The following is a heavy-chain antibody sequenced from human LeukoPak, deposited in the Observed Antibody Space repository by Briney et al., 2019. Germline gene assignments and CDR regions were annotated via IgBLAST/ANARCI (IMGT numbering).Heavy chain of an antibody. CDR1: GYTFTSYF. Sequence: ASVKVSCKASGYTFTSYFIHWVRQAPGQGLEWMGIINPSGRTTSYAQKFQGRVTMTRDTSTSTVYMEPSSLRSEDTAVYYCARGESSTKFGYWGQGTLVTVSS. J-gene: IGHJ4*02. D-gene: IGHD6-13*01. CDR2: INPSGRTT. V-gene: IGHV1-46*01. CDR3: ARGESSTKFGY.